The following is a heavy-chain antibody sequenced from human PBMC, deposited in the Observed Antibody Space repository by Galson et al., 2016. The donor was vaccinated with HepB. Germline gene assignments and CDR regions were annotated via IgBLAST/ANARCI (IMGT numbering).Heavy chain of an antibody. CDR2: IHSSGST. J-gene: IGHJ4*02. D-gene: IGHD3-16*01. CDR3: ARDLGRNGGFDY. Sequence: LSLTCAVSGGSISSSNWWTWVRQPPGKGLEWIAYIHSSGSTSYDPSLKSRVTISVDTSKNQFSLQLNSVTAADTAVYSCARDLGRNGGFDYWGQGTLVTVSS. CDR1: GGSISSSNW. V-gene: IGHV4-4*01.